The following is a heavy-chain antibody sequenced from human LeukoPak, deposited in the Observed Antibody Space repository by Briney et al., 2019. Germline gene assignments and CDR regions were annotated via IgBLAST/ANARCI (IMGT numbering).Heavy chain of an antibody. CDR3: ARVHCAYCDRTSSSWFDP. V-gene: IGHV1-2*02. CDR1: GYTFTGYY. Sequence: ASVKVSCKASGYTFTGYYIHWVRQAPGQGLEWMGWISPNSGGTNYAQKFRGRVTMTRDTSITTAYMDLSRLRSDDTAVYYCARVHCAYCDRTSSSWFDPWGQGTLVTVSS. D-gene: IGHD2-2*01. J-gene: IGHJ5*02. CDR2: ISPNSGGT.